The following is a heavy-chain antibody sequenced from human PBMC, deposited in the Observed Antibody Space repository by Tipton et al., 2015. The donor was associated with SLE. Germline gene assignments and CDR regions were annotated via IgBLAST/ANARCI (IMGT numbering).Heavy chain of an antibody. CDR2: INHSGST. V-gene: IGHV4-34*01. CDR1: GGSFNGYY. CDR3: ARDSYSSSWSPNWYFDL. J-gene: IGHJ2*01. Sequence: TLSLTCAVYGGSFNGYYWSWIRQPPGKGLEWIGEINHSGSTNYNPSLKSRVTISVDTSKNQFSLKLSSVTAADTAVYYCARDSYSSSWSPNWYFDLWGRGTLVTVSS. D-gene: IGHD6-13*01.